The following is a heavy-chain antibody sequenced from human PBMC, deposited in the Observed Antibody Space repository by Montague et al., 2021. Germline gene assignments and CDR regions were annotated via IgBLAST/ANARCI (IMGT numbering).Heavy chain of an antibody. J-gene: IGHJ4*02. V-gene: IGHV6-1*01. Sequence: CAISGDSVSGDVATCSWNRQSPSSGLDWLGMTYYRSKRYNDYAESVKSRIIVNPDTSKNQFSLQLNSVTPEDTAVYYCVRDHDQVFDYWGEGTLVTVSS. D-gene: IGHD1-1*01. CDR3: VRDHDQVFDY. CDR2: TYYRSKRYN. CDR1: GDSVSGDVAT.